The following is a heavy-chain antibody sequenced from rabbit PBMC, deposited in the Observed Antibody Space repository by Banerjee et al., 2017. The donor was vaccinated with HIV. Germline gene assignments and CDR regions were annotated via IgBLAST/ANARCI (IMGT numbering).Heavy chain of an antibody. D-gene: IGHD1-1*01. CDR1: GFTISNYW. CDR2: IYPVTETT. Sequence: HLEESGGRLVQPGGSLTVSCKAYGFTISNYWMNWVRQAPGKGLEWIGIIYPVTETTYYANWVNGRFTISSDNAQNTVDLQMNSLTAADTATYFCAREDVGGSVSLWGQGTLVTVS. J-gene: IGHJ4*01. V-gene: IGHV1S7*01. CDR3: AREDVGGSVSL.